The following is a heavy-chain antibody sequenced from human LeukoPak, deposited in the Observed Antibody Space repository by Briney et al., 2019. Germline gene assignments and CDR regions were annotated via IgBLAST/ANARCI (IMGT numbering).Heavy chain of an antibody. V-gene: IGHV4-4*07. CDR3: ARSAFLVTAPGLYYFDY. CDR1: GGSISSYY. Sequence: SETLSLTCTVSGGSISSYYWSWIRQPAGKGLEWIGHIYNSGSTNYNPSLKGRATMSVATSKNQFSLHLSSVTAADTAVYYCARSAFLVTAPGLYYFDYWGQGTLVAVSS. J-gene: IGHJ4*02. D-gene: IGHD6-13*01. CDR2: IYNSGST.